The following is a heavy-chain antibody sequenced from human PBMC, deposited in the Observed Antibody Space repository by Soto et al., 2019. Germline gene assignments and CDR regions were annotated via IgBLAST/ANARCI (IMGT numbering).Heavy chain of an antibody. J-gene: IGHJ6*02. V-gene: IGHV4-39*01. CDR3: ARHNGPLYVGYYYDMDV. CDR1: GGSISSSSYY. Sequence: SETLSLTCTVAGGSISSSSYYWGWIRQPPGKGLEWIGSIYYSGYTYYNPSLKSRVTISVDTSKNQFSLKLSSVTAADTAVYYCARHNGPLYVGYYYDMDVWGQGTTVT. D-gene: IGHD3-16*01. CDR2: IYYSGYT.